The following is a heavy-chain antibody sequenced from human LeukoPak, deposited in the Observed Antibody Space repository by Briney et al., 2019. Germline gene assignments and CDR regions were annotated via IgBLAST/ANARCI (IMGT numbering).Heavy chain of an antibody. Sequence: GGSLRLSCAASGFTFSSYWMHWVRQAPGKGLMWVSRINGDGSSTSYADSVKGRFTISRDNAKNTLYLQMNSLRADDTAVYYCARRYCSSTSCVNWFDSWGQGTLVTVSS. CDR2: INGDGSST. J-gene: IGHJ5*01. CDR1: GFTFSSYW. D-gene: IGHD2-2*01. V-gene: IGHV3-74*01. CDR3: ARRYCSSTSCVNWFDS.